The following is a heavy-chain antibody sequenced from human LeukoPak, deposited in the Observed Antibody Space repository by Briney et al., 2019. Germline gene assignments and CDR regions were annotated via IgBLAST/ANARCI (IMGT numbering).Heavy chain of an antibody. J-gene: IGHJ4*02. Sequence: SETLSLTCAVSSYSISSGYSWGWIRQPPGKGLEWIGSMYHSGNTYYNPSLKSRVTISVDTSKNQFSLKVNSVTAADTAVYYCARLWWSKGTFEYWGQGTLVTVSS. CDR1: SYSISSGYS. CDR3: ARLWWSKGTFEY. V-gene: IGHV4-38-2*01. CDR2: MYHSGNT. D-gene: IGHD4/OR15-4a*01.